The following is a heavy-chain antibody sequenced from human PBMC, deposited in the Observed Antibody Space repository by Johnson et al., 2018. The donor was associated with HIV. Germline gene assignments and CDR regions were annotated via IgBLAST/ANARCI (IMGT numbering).Heavy chain of an antibody. CDR1: GFTFTNAW. J-gene: IGHJ3*02. D-gene: IGHD1-26*01. V-gene: IGHV3-15*01. CDR2: IKSKTDGGTT. Sequence: VQLVESGGGLVKPGGSLRLSCAASGFTFTNAWMSWVRQAPGKGLEWVGRIKSKTDGGTTDYAAPVKGRFTISRDDSKNTLYLQMNSLKTEDTAVYYCTTDRATYDAFDIWGQGTMVTVSS. CDR3: TTDRATYDAFDI.